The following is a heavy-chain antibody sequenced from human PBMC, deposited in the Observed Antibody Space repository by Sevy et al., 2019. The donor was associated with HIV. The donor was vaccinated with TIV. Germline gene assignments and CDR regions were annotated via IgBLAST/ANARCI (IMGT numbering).Heavy chain of an antibody. Sequence: SETLSLTCTVSGGSISSNYWIWIRQPPGKGLEWIGYIYSSGSSYNPSLKSRVSISMDTSKNQFSLKLNSVTAADTAVYYCARSSGYSYGDFDYWGQGTLVTVSS. V-gene: IGHV4-59*01. D-gene: IGHD5-18*01. CDR3: ARSSGYSYGDFDY. J-gene: IGHJ4*02. CDR2: IYSSGSS. CDR1: GGSISSNY.